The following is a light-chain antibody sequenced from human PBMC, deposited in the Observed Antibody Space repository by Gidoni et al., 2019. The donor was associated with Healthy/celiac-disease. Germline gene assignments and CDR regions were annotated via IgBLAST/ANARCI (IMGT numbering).Light chain of an antibody. CDR3: QSYDSSLSGSHVV. CDR2: GNS. CDR1: RSNIGAGYD. V-gene: IGLV1-40*01. J-gene: IGLJ2*01. Sequence: QSVLTQPPSVSVAPGQRVTISCTGSRSNIGAGYDVHGYQQLPGTAPKLLIYGNSNRPSGVPDRFSGSKSGTSASLAITGLQAEDEADYYCQSYDSSLSGSHVVFGGGTKLTVL.